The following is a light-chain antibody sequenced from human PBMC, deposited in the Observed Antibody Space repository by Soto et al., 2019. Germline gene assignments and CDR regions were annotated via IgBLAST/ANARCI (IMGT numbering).Light chain of an antibody. CDR3: QQSYSTLLLT. Sequence: DIQMTQSPSSLSASVGDRVTITCRASQSISSYLTGYQQKPGKAPKLLIYAASSLQSGVPSRFSGSGSGTDFTLTISSLQHEDFATYYCQQSYSTLLLTFGGGTKVEIK. V-gene: IGKV1-39*01. CDR1: QSISSY. J-gene: IGKJ4*01. CDR2: AAS.